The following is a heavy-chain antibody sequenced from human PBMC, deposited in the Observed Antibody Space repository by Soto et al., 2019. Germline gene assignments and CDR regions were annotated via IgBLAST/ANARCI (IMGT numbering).Heavy chain of an antibody. CDR2: ISSSSTI. CDR3: ARERGSGWTFDY. D-gene: IGHD6-19*01. J-gene: IGHJ4*02. CDR1: GVPFSTYS. V-gene: IGHV3-48*01. Sequence: PGGSLRLSCTASGVPFSTYSMNWVRQAPGKGLEWVSSISSSSTIYYADSVKGRFTISRDNVQNSLYLQMHSLRAEDTAVYYCARERGSGWTFDYWGQGTLVTVS.